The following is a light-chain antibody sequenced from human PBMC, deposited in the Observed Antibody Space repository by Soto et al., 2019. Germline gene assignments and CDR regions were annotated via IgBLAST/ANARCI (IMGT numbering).Light chain of an antibody. Sequence: EIVLTQSPATLSLSPGERATLSCRASQSVSTNYLAWYQQRPGQAPRLLIFGAYYRATGIPDRFSGSGSGTDFTLTISRLEPEDFAVYYCQHYSSSPPEFTFGPGTKVDSK. J-gene: IGKJ3*01. CDR1: QSVSTNY. V-gene: IGKV3-20*01. CDR3: QHYSSSPPEFT. CDR2: GAY.